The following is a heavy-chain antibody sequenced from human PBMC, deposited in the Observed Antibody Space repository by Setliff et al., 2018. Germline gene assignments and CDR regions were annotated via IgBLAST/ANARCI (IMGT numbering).Heavy chain of an antibody. CDR3: ARILGSVWFGELPNWFDP. CDR1: GFTFDDYA. J-gene: IGHJ5*02. CDR2: ISWNSGSI. V-gene: IGHV3-9*01. Sequence: GGSLRLSCAASGFTFDDYAMHWVRQAPGKGLEWVSGISWNSGSIGYADSVKGRFTISRDNAKNSLYLQMNSLRAEDTAVYYCARILGSVWFGELPNWFDPWGQGTLVTVSS. D-gene: IGHD3-10*01.